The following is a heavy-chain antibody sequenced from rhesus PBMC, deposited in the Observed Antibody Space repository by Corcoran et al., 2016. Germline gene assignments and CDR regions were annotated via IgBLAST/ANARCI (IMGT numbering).Heavy chain of an antibody. Sequence: QVQLQESGPGVVKPSETLSLTCAVSGGTISSGYFYLCWIRPPPGQGLEWIGGIYSNSESTNYNPSLKSRVTISKDTSKNQFSLKLSSVTATDTAVYYCARDSGVVVVVSATDAFDFWGQGLRVTVSS. J-gene: IGHJ3*01. CDR3: ARDSGVVVVVSATDAFDF. CDR1: GGTISSGYFY. D-gene: IGHD2-39*02. V-gene: IGHV4S12*01. CDR2: IYSNSEST.